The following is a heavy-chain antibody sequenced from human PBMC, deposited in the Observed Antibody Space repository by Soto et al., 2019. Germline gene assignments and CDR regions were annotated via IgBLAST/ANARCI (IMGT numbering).Heavy chain of an antibody. CDR1: GYNFNSYT. D-gene: IGHD1-26*01. Sequence: ASVKVSCKASGYNFNSYTISWVRQAPGQGLEWMGRISAYNGNTNYAQKLQGRVTMTTDTSTSTAYMELRSLRGADTAVYYCVKNRGAGSYTNWSFASWGRGTLVTVSS. J-gene: IGHJ2*01. CDR3: VKNRGAGSYTNWSFAS. V-gene: IGHV1-18*01. CDR2: ISAYNGNT.